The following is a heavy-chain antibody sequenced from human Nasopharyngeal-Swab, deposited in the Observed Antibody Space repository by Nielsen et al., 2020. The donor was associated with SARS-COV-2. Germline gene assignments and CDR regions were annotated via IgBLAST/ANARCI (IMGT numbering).Heavy chain of an antibody. V-gene: IGHV3-33*01. J-gene: IGHJ4*02. CDR2: IWYDESNK. CDR1: VFPFSSYG. Sequence: GGSLRLSCSASVFPFSSYGMPWVRQAPGKGLEWVAVIWYDESNKYYADSVKGRFTISRDNSKNTLYLQMNSLRAEDTAVYYCARDGAVGATTGVDYWGQGTLVTVSS. CDR3: ARDGAVGATTGVDY. D-gene: IGHD1-26*01.